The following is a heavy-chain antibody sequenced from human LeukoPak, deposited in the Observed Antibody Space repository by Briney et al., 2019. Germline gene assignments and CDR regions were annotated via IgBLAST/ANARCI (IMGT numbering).Heavy chain of an antibody. CDR2: IDGYGTTT. J-gene: IGHJ2*01. D-gene: IGHD7-27*01. V-gene: IGHV3-74*01. CDR3: ARDSGADRRYFDL. Sequence: GSLRLSCAASGFTFNSYLMNWVRQAPGKGLVWVSRIDGYGTTTSYEDSVQGRFTISRDNAKNTLYLQMNSLRAEDTAVYYCARDSGADRRYFDLWGRGTLVTVSS. CDR1: GFTFNSYL.